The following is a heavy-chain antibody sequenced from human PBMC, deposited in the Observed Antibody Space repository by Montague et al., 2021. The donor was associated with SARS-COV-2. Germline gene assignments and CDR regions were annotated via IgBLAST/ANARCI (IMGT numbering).Heavy chain of an antibody. V-gene: IGHV1-69*13. CDR3: AREQGYCSCTSCYEDAFDI. D-gene: IGHD2-2*01. CDR1: GGTFSSYA. Sequence: SVTVSCKASGGTFSSYAISWVRQAPGQGLEWMGGIIHIFGTAHYAQTFQGRVTITADESTSTAYMELSSLRSEDTAVYYCAREQGYCSCTSCYEDAFDIWGQGTMVTVSS. J-gene: IGHJ3*02. CDR2: IIHIFGTA.